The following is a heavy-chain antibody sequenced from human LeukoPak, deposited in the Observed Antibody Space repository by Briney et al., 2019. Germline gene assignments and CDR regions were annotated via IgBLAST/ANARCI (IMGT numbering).Heavy chain of an antibody. CDR1: GFSLSTSEMC. J-gene: IGHJ4*02. CDR2: VDWDDDK. V-gene: IGHV2-70*11. CDR3: VRSYYSDSSGYFFDH. Sequence: SGPALVKPTQTLTLTCTFSGFSLSTSEMCVNWIRQPPGKALEWLARVDWDDDKYYSTSLKTRLTISKDTSKSQVVLTMTNMDPVDTATYYCVRSYYSDSSGYFFDHWGQGTLVTVSS. D-gene: IGHD3-22*01.